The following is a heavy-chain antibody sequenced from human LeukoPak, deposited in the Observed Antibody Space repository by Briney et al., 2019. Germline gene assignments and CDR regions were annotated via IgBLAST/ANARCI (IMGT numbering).Heavy chain of an antibody. J-gene: IGHJ6*03. D-gene: IGHD1-20*01. Sequence: GGSLRLSCAASGFTFSSYSMNWVRQAPGKGLEWVSSISSSSSYIYYADSVKGRFTISRDNAKNSLYLQMNSLRAEDTAVYYCARVTDDNYYMVIWGKRDTGTVSS. V-gene: IGHV3-21*01. CDR1: GFTFSSYS. CDR3: ARVTDDNYYMVI. CDR2: ISSSSSYI.